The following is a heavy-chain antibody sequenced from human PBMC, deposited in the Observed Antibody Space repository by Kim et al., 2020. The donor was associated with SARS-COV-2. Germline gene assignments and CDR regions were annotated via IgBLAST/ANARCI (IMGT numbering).Heavy chain of an antibody. J-gene: IGHJ4*02. D-gene: IGHD1-20*01. Sequence: GGSLRLSCAASGFTFSSYGMHWVRQAPGKGLEWVAVIWYDGSNKYYADSVKGRFTISRDNSKNTLYLQMNSLRAEDTAVYYCARDLTGTNYFDYWGQGNLFTVSS. CDR3: ARDLTGTNYFDY. V-gene: IGHV3-33*01. CDR2: IWYDGSNK. CDR1: GFTFSSYG.